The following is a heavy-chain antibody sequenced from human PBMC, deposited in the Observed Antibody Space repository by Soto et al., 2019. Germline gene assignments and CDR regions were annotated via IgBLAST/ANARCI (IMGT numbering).Heavy chain of an antibody. CDR2: ISWNSGSI. Sequence: GGSLRLSCAASGFTFDDYAMHWVRQAPGKGLEWVSGISWNSGSIGYADSVKGRFTISRDNAKNSLYLQMNSLRAEDTALYYCAKDKGDFWSGYLHPNNAFDIWGQGTMVTVSS. D-gene: IGHD3-3*01. CDR3: AKDKGDFWSGYLHPNNAFDI. CDR1: GFTFDDYA. V-gene: IGHV3-9*01. J-gene: IGHJ3*02.